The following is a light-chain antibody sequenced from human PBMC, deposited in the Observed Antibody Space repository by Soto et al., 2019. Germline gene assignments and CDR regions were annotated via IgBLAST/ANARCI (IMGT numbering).Light chain of an antibody. V-gene: IGKV4-1*01. CDR2: WTS. Sequence: DMVMTQSPDSLAVSLGERATINCKSSQSVLKSPNNKNYLAWYQQKPGQPPKLLIYWTSTRESGVPDRFSGSGSETDFTLTISSLQAEDVAVYYCQQHYTTPFNFGQGTKLEIK. J-gene: IGKJ2*01. CDR3: QQHYTTPFN. CDR1: QSVLKSPNNKNY.